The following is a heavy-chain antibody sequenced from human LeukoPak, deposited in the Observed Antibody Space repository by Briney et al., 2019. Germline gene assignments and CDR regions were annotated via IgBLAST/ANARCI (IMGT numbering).Heavy chain of an antibody. V-gene: IGHV1-2*02. CDR3: ASGYCGGDCYSATYYYYYMDV. D-gene: IGHD2-21*01. CDR2: INPTTGGT. CDR1: GYTFSDFY. J-gene: IGHJ6*03. Sequence: ASVKVSCKASGYTFSDFYMQWVRQAPGQGLEWMGWINPTTGGTNYAQRFQGRVTMSTDTSTSTVYMALSRLGSDDTAVYYCASGYCGGDCYSATYYYYYMDVWGKGTTVTVSS.